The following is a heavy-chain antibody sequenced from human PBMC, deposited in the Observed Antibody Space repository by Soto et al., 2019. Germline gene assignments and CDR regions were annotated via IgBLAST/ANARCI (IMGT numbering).Heavy chain of an antibody. Sequence: QVQLVESGGGVFQPERSLRLSCAASGFTFSSYAIHWVRQAPGKGLEWVAVISHDGSKQHYADSVKGRFTISRDNSKNTLYLQMNSLRAAATAVYYCVASALSSDYWGQGTLVTVSS. J-gene: IGHJ4*02. CDR3: VASALSSDY. V-gene: IGHV3-30-3*01. CDR1: GFTFSSYA. CDR2: ISHDGSKQ. D-gene: IGHD3-16*02.